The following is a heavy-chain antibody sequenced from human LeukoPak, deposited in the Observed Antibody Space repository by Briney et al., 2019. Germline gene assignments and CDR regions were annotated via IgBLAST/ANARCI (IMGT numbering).Heavy chain of an antibody. V-gene: IGHV4-59*01. J-gene: IGHJ4*02. CDR1: GGSNSSYY. CDR2: IYYSGST. D-gene: IGHD3-22*01. Sequence: SDTLSLTCTISGGSNSSYYWSWIRQPPGKGLESIGYIYYSGSTNYNPSLKSRVTISVDTSKNQFSLKLSSVTAADTAVYYCARGGFAYYYDSSGYYYFDYWGQGTLVTVSS. CDR3: ARGGFAYYYDSSGYYYFDY.